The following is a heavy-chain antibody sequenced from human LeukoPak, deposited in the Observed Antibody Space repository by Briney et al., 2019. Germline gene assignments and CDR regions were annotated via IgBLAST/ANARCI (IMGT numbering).Heavy chain of an antibody. CDR2: ISYDGGKK. CDR3: AKADYSNKGDAFHV. CDR1: GFTFSTYG. D-gene: IGHD4-11*01. V-gene: IGHV3-30*18. Sequence: GRSLRLSCAASGFTFSTYGMHWVRQAPGKGLEWVALISYDGGKKYYADSVKGRFTISRDNSKSSLYLQMNSLTTEDTALYYCAKADYSNKGDAFHVWGQGTLVTVSS. J-gene: IGHJ3*01.